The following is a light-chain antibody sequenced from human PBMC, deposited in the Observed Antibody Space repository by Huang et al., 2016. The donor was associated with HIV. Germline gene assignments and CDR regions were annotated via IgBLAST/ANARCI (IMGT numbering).Light chain of an antibody. V-gene: IGKV3-15*01. CDR2: GAS. CDR1: QSVSSN. Sequence: EIVMTQSPATLSVSPGERVTLSCRASQSVSSNLAWYQQQPGQAPRLLIYGASARATGIPTRFSGSGSGTEFTLTVNSLQSEDFAVYYCQQYNNWPQTFGQGTKLEIK. J-gene: IGKJ2*01. CDR3: QQYNNWPQT.